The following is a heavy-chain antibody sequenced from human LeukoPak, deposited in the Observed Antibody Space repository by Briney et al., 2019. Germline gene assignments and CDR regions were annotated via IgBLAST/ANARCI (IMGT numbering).Heavy chain of an antibody. V-gene: IGHV1-18*01. Sequence: ALVKVSCKASVYTFTSYGISWVRQSPGQRLKWMGWISAYNGNRNYAQKLHSRVTMTTDPSTSTAYMELRSLRSDATAVYYCARLVAARPDYYYYYYMDVWGKGTTVTVSS. CDR1: VYTFTSYG. D-gene: IGHD6-6*01. CDR3: ARLVAARPDYYYYYYMDV. CDR2: ISAYNGNR. J-gene: IGHJ6*03.